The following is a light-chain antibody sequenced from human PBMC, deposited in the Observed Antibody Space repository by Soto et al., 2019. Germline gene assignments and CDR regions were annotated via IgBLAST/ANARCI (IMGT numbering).Light chain of an antibody. J-gene: IGLJ2*01. CDR1: RSDVGGYNY. CDR2: DVI. CDR3: SSYTSSSTYVV. Sequence: QSALTQPASVSGSPGQSITISCTGPRSDVGGYNYVSWYQQHPGKAPKLMIYDVINRPSGVSNRFSGSKSGNSASLTISGLQAEDEADYYCSSYTSSSTYVVFGGGTKVTVL. V-gene: IGLV2-14*03.